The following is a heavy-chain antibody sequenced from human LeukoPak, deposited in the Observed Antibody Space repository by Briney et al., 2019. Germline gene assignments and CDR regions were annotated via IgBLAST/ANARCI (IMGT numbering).Heavy chain of an antibody. CDR2: ISYDGTNK. J-gene: IGHJ4*02. Sequence: GGSLRLSCAASGFTFSSYAIHWVRQAPGKGLEWVAIISYDGTNKYYADSVRGRFTISRDNPKNTLYLQMNSLRAEDTAVYYCARDFGWLSGFDNWGQGTLVTVSS. V-gene: IGHV3-30-3*01. D-gene: IGHD3-9*01. CDR1: GFTFSSYA. CDR3: ARDFGWLSGFDN.